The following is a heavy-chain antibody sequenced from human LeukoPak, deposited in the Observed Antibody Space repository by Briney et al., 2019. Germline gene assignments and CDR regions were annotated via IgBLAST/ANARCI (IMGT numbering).Heavy chain of an antibody. D-gene: IGHD3-10*01. CDR3: ARAYGSGSSYHPDY. J-gene: IGHJ4*02. CDR1: GYTFTDYY. Sequence: ASVKVSYKASGYTFTDYYFHWVRQAPGQGLEWMGWINPNSGGTNSSQKFQDRVTLTRDTSISTAYMELGSLRSDDTAIYYCARAYGSGSSYHPDYWGQGTLVTVSS. CDR2: INPNSGGT. V-gene: IGHV1-2*02.